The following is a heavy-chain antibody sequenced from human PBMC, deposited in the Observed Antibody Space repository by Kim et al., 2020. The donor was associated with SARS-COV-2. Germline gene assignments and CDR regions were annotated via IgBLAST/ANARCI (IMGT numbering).Heavy chain of an antibody. CDR1: GYTFTSYG. V-gene: IGHV1-18*04. J-gene: IGHJ6*02. D-gene: IGHD6-13*01. CDR3: ARAAGIAAAGYYYYYGMDV. Sequence: ASVKVSCKASGYTFTSYGISWVRQAPGQGLEWMGWISAYNGNTNYAQKLQGRVTMTTDTSTSTAYMELRSLRSDDTAVYYCARAAGIAAAGYYYYYGMDVWGQGTTVTVSS. CDR2: ISAYNGNT.